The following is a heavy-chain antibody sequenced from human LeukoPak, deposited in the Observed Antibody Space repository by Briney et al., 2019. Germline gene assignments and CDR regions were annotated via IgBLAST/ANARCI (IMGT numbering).Heavy chain of an antibody. CDR2: MYHSGRT. V-gene: IGHV4-38-2*02. CDR1: GYSISSAYY. Sequence: SQTLSLTCSASGYSISSAYYWGWIRLPPGKGLEWIGTMYHSGRTNYNPSLKSRVTISVDTSKNQFSLKLSSVTAADTAVYFCARGFRGDNFDYWGQGTLVTVSS. D-gene: IGHD7-27*01. CDR3: ARGFRGDNFDY. J-gene: IGHJ4*02.